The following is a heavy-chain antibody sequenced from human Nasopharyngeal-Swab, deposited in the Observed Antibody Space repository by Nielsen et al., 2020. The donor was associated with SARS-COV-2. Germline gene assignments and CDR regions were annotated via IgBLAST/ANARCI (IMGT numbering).Heavy chain of an antibody. CDR1: GFTFSSYW. Sequence: GESLKISCAASGFTFSSYWMSWVRQAPGTGLEWVANIKQDGSEKYYVDSVKGRFTISRDNAKNSLYLQMNSLRAEDTAVYYCARDRYYYGSGSLDYWGQGTLVTVSS. V-gene: IGHV3-7*01. D-gene: IGHD3-10*01. CDR3: ARDRYYYGSGSLDY. J-gene: IGHJ4*02. CDR2: IKQDGSEK.